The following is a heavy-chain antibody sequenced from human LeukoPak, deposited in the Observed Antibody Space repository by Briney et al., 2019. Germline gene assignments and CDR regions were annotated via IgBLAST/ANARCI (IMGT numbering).Heavy chain of an antibody. CDR3: ARERTYSSAWSPLDYSDY. CDR2: IQQDGRET. D-gene: IGHD6-19*01. Sequence: GGSLRLSCAASGFTFTTYWMSWVRQAPGKGLEWVANIQQDGRETYYVDSVKGRFTISRDTAKNSLFLQMNSLRAEDTAVYYCARERTYSSAWSPLDYSDYWGQGTLVTVSS. CDR1: GFTFTTYW. J-gene: IGHJ4*02. V-gene: IGHV3-7*01.